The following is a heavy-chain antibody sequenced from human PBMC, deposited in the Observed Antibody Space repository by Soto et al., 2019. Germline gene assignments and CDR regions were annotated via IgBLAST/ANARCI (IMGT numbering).Heavy chain of an antibody. Sequence: ASVKVSCKASGYMFTSYGISWVRQAPGQGLEWMGWINPNSGGTNYAQKFQGWVTMTRDTSISTAYMELSRLRSDDTAVYYCARGCISTKCRGWFDPWGQGTLVTVSS. D-gene: IGHD2-2*01. V-gene: IGHV1-2*04. J-gene: IGHJ5*02. CDR1: GYMFTSYG. CDR2: INPNSGGT. CDR3: ARGCISTKCRGWFDP.